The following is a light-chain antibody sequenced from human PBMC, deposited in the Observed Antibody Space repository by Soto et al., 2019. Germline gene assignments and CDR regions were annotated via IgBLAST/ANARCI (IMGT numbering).Light chain of an antibody. CDR1: QSINNN. Sequence: EIVMTQSQATLSVYPGERATLSCRASQSINNNLAWYQQKRGQGPRLLIYGASSRATGTPARFSGSGSGTGFTLTISSLQSEDFAIYYCQKYNDWPLTFGGGTKVEIK. CDR3: QKYNDWPLT. J-gene: IGKJ4*01. CDR2: GAS. V-gene: IGKV3-15*01.